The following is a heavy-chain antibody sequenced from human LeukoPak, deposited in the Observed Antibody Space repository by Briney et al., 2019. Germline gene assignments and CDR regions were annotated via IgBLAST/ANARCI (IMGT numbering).Heavy chain of an antibody. CDR1: GFTVSSNY. D-gene: IGHD2-2*01. CDR3: AKEGSTSCYDY. Sequence: GGSLRLSCAASGFTVSSNYMSWVRQAPGKGLEWVSVIYSGGSTYYADSVKGRFTISRDNSKNTLYLQVNSLRAEDTAVYYCAKEGSTSCYDYWGQGTLVTVSS. V-gene: IGHV3-53*05. CDR2: IYSGGST. J-gene: IGHJ4*02.